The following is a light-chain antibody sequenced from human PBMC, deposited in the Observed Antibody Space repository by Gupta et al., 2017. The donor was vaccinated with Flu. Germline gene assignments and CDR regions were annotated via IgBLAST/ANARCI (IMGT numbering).Light chain of an antibody. V-gene: IGLV10-54*04. Sequence: QAGLTQPPSLSKGLRQTATLTCTGNSNNVGNQGAAWLQQHQGHPPKVLVDRNNNRPSGISERFSASRSGNTASLTITGLQPEDEADYYCSAWDSSLNEAVFGGGTKVTVL. CDR2: RNN. J-gene: IGLJ3*02. CDR1: SNNVGNQG. CDR3: SAWDSSLNEAV.